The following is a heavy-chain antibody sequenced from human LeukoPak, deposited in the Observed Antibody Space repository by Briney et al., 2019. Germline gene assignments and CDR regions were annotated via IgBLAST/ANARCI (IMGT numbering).Heavy chain of an antibody. CDR2: MSYSGSA. D-gene: IGHD5-12*01. Sequence: SETLSLTCTVSGGSLGFYFRSWIRQPPGKGLERIGYMSYSGSASYSPSLKNRVTTSVLTTKKQVTLNLVSVTAADTATYCCARHDWVRHPFDTWGQGALVTVSS. CDR3: ARHDWVRHPFDT. J-gene: IGHJ4*02. CDR1: GGSLGFYF. V-gene: IGHV4-59*08.